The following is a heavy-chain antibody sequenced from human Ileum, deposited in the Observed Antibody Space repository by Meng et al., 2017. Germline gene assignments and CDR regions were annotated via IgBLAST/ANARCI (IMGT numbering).Heavy chain of an antibody. CDR2: AST. V-gene: IGHV4-61*01. CDR1: CASVTTSHYQ. J-gene: IGHJ4*02. CDR3: ARDHWGSLDY. D-gene: IGHD7-27*01. Sequence: VALPDSGPGPVRPPATLSLSCTFVCASVTTSHYQWGWIRQPPGKGLEWIGYASTNYNPSLTSRLTISLATSKNQGSLKLTSVTAADTAVYYCARDHWGSLDYWGQGILVTVSS.